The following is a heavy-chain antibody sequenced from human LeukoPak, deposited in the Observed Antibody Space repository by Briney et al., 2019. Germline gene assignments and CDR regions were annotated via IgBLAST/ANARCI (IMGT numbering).Heavy chain of an antibody. CDR1: GFTFSNYG. V-gene: IGHV3-33*01. CDR3: AREGPRGDSQFDY. J-gene: IGHJ4*02. D-gene: IGHD2-21*01. CDR2: IWYDGSNK. Sequence: SGESLRLSCAASGFTFSNYGMHWVRQAPGKGLEWVALIWYDGSNKYYTDSVKGRLTISRDNSKDTLFLQMNSLRVEDTAVYYCAREGPRGDSQFDYWGQGTLVTVSS.